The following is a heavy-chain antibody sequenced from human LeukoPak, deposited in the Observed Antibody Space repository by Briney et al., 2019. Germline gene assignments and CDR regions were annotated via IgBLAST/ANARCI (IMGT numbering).Heavy chain of an antibody. J-gene: IGHJ4*02. D-gene: IGHD3-22*01. V-gene: IGHV1-18*01. CDR2: ISAYNGNT. CDR1: GYTFTSYG. CDR3: ARDSRYYYDSSVPFDY. Sequence: ASVKVSCKASGYTFTSYGISWLRQAPGQGLEWMGWISAYNGNTNYAQKLQGRVTMTTDTSTSTAYMELRSLRSDDTAVYYCARDSRYYYDSSVPFDYWGQGTLVTVSS.